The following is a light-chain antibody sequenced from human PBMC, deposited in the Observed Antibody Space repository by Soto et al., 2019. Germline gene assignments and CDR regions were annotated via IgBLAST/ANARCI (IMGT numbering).Light chain of an antibody. V-gene: IGLV9-49*01. J-gene: IGLJ2*01. CDR3: GAYHGSEGV. CDR1: SGYSNYK. CDR2: VGTGGIVG. Sequence: QLVLTQPPSASASLGASVTLTCTLSSGYSNYKVDWYQQRPGKGPRFVMRVGTGGIVGSKGDGIPDRFSVLGSGLNRYLTIKNIQEEDESDYHCGAYHGSEGVFGGGTKVTVL.